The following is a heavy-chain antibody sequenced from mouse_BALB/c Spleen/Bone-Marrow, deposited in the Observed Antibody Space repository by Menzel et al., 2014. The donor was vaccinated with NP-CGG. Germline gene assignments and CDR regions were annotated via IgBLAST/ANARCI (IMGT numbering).Heavy chain of an antibody. J-gene: IGHJ2*01. CDR2: ISSGGSYT. CDR1: GFTFSSYA. V-gene: IGHV5-9-3*01. CDR3: ARHGITGLLDY. D-gene: IGHD2-4*01. Sequence: EVQGVESGGGLVKPGGSLKLSCAASGFTFSSYAMSWVRQTPEKRLEWVATISSGGSYTYYPDSVKGRFTISRDNAKNTLYLQMSSLRSEDTAMYYCARHGITGLLDYWGQGTTLTVSS.